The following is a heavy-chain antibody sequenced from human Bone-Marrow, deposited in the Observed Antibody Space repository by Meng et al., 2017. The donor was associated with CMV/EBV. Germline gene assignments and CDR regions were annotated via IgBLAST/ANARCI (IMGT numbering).Heavy chain of an antibody. CDR1: GGSINSYY. Sequence: SETLSLTCTVSGGSINSYYWSWIRQPPGKALEWIGYIYYIGSTSYNPSLKSRVTISIDTSKNQFSLRLCSATAADTAVYFCARQRSGYCSGTICYDPYYFDFWGQGALVTVSS. CDR3: ARQRSGYCSGTICYDPYYFDF. CDR2: IYYIGST. V-gene: IGHV4-59*01. D-gene: IGHD2-2*03. J-gene: IGHJ4*02.